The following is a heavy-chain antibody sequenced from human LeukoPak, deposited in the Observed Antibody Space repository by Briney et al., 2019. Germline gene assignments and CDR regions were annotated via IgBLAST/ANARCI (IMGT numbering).Heavy chain of an antibody. CDR1: GFTFSSYG. CDR2: IWYDGSNK. CDR3: ARELVVVAATPAAFDI. D-gene: IGHD2-15*01. J-gene: IGHJ3*02. V-gene: IGHV3-33*01. Sequence: GGSLRLSCAASGFTFSSYGMHWVRQAPGKGLGGGAFIWYDGSNKYYADSVKGRFTISRDNSKNTLYLQMNSLRAEDTAVYYCARELVVVAATPAAFDIWGQGTMVTVSS.